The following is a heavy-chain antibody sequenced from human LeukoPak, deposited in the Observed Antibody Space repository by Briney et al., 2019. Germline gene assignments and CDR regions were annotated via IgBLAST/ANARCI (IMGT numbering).Heavy chain of an antibody. D-gene: IGHD2-2*02. CDR2: IYHSGST. CDR1: GYSISSGYY. V-gene: IGHV4-38-2*02. CDR3: ARVSRRAEANEVVPAAIGELDY. J-gene: IGHJ4*02. Sequence: KPSETLSLTCTVSGYSISSGYYWGWIRQPPGKGLEWIGSIYHSGSTYYNPSLKSRVTISVDTSENQFSLKLSSVTAADTAVYYCARVSRRAEANEVVPAAIGELDYWGQGTLVTVSS.